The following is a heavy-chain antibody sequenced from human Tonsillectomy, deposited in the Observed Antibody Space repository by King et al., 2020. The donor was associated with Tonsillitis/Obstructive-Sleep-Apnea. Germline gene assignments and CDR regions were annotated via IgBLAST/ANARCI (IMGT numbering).Heavy chain of an antibody. CDR2: ISYDGSYK. CDR1: GFTFSSYA. V-gene: IGHV3-30*01. D-gene: IGHD3-3*01. CDR3: ARDYITIFGVVIPSYYFDY. Sequence: VQLVESGGGVVQPGRSLRLSCAASGFTFSSYAMHWVRQAPGKGLEWVAVISYDGSYKYYADSVKGRFTISRDNSKNTLYLQMNSLRAEDTAVYYCARDYITIFGVVIPSYYFDYWGQGTLVTVSS. J-gene: IGHJ4*02.